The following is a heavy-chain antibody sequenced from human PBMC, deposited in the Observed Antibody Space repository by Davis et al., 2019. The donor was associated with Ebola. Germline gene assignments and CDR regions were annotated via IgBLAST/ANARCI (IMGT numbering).Heavy chain of an antibody. V-gene: IGHV3-73*01. D-gene: IGHD3-10*01. CDR2: TRSKVNNYAT. J-gene: IGHJ6*02. CDR1: GFTLSDSA. CDR3: TRMAGVITIEYGMDV. Sequence: WRSLRLSCAASGFTLSDSALHWVRHAFWKWLEWVGRTRSKVNNYATGYGTSLKGRFTISRDDSKSIAYLQMNSLKTEDTAVYYCTRMAGVITIEYGMDVWGQGTTVTVSS.